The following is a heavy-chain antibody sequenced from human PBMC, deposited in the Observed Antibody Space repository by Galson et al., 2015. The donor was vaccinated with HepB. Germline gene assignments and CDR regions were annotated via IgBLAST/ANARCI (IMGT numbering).Heavy chain of an antibody. V-gene: IGHV3-15*07. CDR1: GFTFSNAW. CDR3: TTAWEGVGELGLAIQLLGVGAFDI. Sequence: SLRLSCAASGFTFSNAWMNWVRQAPGKGLEWVGRIKSKTDGGTTDYAAPVKGRFTLSRDDSENTLFLQMNSLKTEDTAVYYCTTAWEGVGELGLAIQLLGVGAFDIWGRGTQVTVSS. D-gene: IGHD5-18*01. CDR2: IKSKTDGGTT. J-gene: IGHJ2*01.